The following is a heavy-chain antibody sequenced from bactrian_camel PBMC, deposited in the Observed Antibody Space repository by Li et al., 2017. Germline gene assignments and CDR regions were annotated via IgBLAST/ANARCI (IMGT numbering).Heavy chain of an antibody. Sequence: DVQLVESGGGLVQPGRSLRLSCAASGFTFSSFGMHWVRQAPGKGLEWVSAINTDGGTTSYADSVKGRLTISRDNAKTTVYLQMNSLKSEDTALYYCATGDVPYYWGQGTQVTVS. D-gene: IGHD7*01. CDR3: ATGDVPYY. J-gene: IGHJ4*01. CDR1: GFTFSSFG. CDR2: INTDGGTT. V-gene: IGHV3S40*01.